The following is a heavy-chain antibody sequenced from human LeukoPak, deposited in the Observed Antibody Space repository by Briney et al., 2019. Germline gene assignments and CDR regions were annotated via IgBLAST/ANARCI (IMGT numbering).Heavy chain of an antibody. CDR1: GGSISYFY. CDR2: IYTSGST. Sequence: SETLSLTCTVSGGSISYFYWSWIRQPAGKGLEWTGRIYTSGSTNYNPSLKSRVTMSVDTSKNQFSLNLSSVTAADTAVYYCARDVVAAAGSWDYWGQGTLVTVSS. J-gene: IGHJ4*02. D-gene: IGHD6-13*01. CDR3: ARDVVAAAGSWDY. V-gene: IGHV4-4*07.